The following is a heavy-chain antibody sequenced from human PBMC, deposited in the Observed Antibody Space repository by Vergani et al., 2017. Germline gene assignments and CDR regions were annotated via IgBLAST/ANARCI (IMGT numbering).Heavy chain of an antibody. CDR2: VDPEDGET. J-gene: IGHJ3*02. CDR3: AKSLNYYDSSGYYGAGGAFDI. Sequence: EVQLVQSGAEVKKPGATVKISCKVSGYTFTDYYMHWVQQAPGKGLEWMGLVDPEDGETIYAEKFQGRVTITADTSTDTAYMELSSLRSEDTAVYYCAKSLNYYDSSGYYGAGGAFDICGQGTMVTVSS. D-gene: IGHD3-22*01. V-gene: IGHV1-69-2*01. CDR1: GYTFTDYY.